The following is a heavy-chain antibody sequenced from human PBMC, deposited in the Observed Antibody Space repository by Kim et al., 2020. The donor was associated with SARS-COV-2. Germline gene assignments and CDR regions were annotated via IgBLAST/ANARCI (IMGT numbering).Heavy chain of an antibody. CDR2: IYHSGST. J-gene: IGHJ2*01. CDR3: AASENYGDYGTGWYFDL. D-gene: IGHD4-17*01. Sequence: SETLSLTCAVSGGSISSSNWWSWVRQPPGKGLEWIGEIYHSGSTNYNPSLKSRVTISVDKSKNQFSLKLSSVTAADTAVYYCAASENYGDYGTGWYFDLWGRGTLVTVSS. V-gene: IGHV4-4*02. CDR1: GGSISSSNW.